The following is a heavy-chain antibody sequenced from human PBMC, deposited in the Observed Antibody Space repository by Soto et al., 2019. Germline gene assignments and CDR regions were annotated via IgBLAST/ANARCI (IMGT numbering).Heavy chain of an antibody. CDR2: ISGSGGST. V-gene: IGHV3-23*01. D-gene: IGHD3-16*01. J-gene: IGHJ6*02. CDR1: GFTFSSYA. Sequence: GGSLRLSCAASGFTFSSYAMSWVRQAPGKGLEWVSAISGSGGSTYYADSVKGRFTISRDNSKNTLYLQMNSLRAEDTAVYCCAKGGSTGPVYYGMDVWGQGTTVTVSS. CDR3: AKGGSTGPVYYGMDV.